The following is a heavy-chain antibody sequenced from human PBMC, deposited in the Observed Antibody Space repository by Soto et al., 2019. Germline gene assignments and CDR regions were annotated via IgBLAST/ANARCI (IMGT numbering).Heavy chain of an antibody. CDR1: GFTVSSNY. CDR2: IYSGGST. Sequence: GGSLRLSCAASGFTVSSNYMSWVRQAPGKGLEWVSVIYSGGSTYYADSVKGRFTISRDNSKNTLYLQMNSLRAEDTAVYYCARANGIQLWPPYYFDYWGQGTLVTVSS. CDR3: ARANGIQLWPPYYFDY. D-gene: IGHD5-18*01. V-gene: IGHV3-66*01. J-gene: IGHJ4*02.